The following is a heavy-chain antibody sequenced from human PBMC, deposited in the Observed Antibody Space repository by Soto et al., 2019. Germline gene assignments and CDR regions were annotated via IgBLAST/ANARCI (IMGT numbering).Heavy chain of an antibody. D-gene: IGHD2-15*01. J-gene: IGHJ4*02. CDR1: GFTFDDYA. V-gene: IGHV3-43D*04. CDR2: ISWDGGST. CDR3: AKDQYCSGGSCYHAADY. Sequence: HPGGSLRLSCAASGFTFDDYAMHWVRQAPGKGLEWVSLISWDGGSTYYADSVKGRFTISRDNSKKSLYLQMNSLRAEDTAVYYCAKDQYCSGGSCYHAADYWGQGTLVTVSS.